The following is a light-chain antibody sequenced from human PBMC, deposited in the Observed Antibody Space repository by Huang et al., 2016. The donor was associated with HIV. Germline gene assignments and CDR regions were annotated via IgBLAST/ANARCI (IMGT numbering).Light chain of an antibody. CDR1: ENVQFS. J-gene: IGKJ1*01. V-gene: IGKV1-39*01. CDR3: QQSYSSHWT. Sequence: DIQMTQSPSSLSAYVGDRVTITCRASENVQFSLNWYQQKPGEAPNLLIYGASSLQSGVPSRFSASGSGTDFTLTITSLQPEDFATYYCQQSYSSHWTFGQGTKVEFK. CDR2: GAS.